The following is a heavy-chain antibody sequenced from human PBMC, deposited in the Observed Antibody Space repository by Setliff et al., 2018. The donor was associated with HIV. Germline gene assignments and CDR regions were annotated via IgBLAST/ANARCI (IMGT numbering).Heavy chain of an antibody. CDR2: TNPSGGTT. V-gene: IGHV1-46*01. CDR1: GYTFTNFY. CDR3: ARGGHYSGSYLPRDYYMDV. J-gene: IGHJ6*03. Sequence: ASVKVSCKASGYTFTNFYIHWVRQAPGQGLKWLGMTNPSGGTTTYAQKFQGRVTMTSDTSTSTVYMDLSSLGSEDTAVYYCARGGHYSGSYLPRDYYMDVWGKGTTVTVSS. D-gene: IGHD1-26*01.